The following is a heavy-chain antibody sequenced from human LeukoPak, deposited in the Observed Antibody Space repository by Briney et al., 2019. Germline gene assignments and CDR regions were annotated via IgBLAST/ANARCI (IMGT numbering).Heavy chain of an antibody. J-gene: IGHJ5*02. D-gene: IGHD3-22*01. CDR1: GGSISSGDYY. V-gene: IGHV4-30-4*01. CDR2: IYYSGST. Sequence: SETLSLTCTVSGGSISSGDYYWSWIRQPPGKGLEWIGYIYYSGSTYYNPSLKSRVTISVDTSKNQFSLKLSSVTAADTAVYCCATDSSGYPRGRFDPWGQGTLVTVSS. CDR3: ATDSSGYPRGRFDP.